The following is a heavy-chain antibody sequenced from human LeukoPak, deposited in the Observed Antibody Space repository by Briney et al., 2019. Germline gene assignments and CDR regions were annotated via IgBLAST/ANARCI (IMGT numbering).Heavy chain of an antibody. Sequence: PGGSLRLSCAASGFTFDDYGMSWVRQAPGKGLEWVSGINWNGGSTGYADSVKGRFTISRDNAKNSLYLQMNSQRAEDTALYYCARGIAVAGDDAFDIWGQGTMVTVSS. CDR1: GFTFDDYG. D-gene: IGHD6-19*01. V-gene: IGHV3-20*04. CDR2: INWNGGST. CDR3: ARGIAVAGDDAFDI. J-gene: IGHJ3*02.